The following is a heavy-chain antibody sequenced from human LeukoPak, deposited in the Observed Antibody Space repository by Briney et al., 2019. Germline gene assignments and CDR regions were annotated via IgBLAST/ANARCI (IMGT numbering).Heavy chain of an antibody. V-gene: IGHV4-61*05. Sequence: SETLSLTCTVSGGSISSSSSYWGWIRQPPGKKLEWIGTTYYNPSLKSRVTISVDTSKNQFSLRLSSVTAADTAVYYCARGGDSSSWSVDYWGQGTLVTVSS. CDR2: T. D-gene: IGHD6-13*01. CDR3: ARGGDSSSWSVDY. J-gene: IGHJ4*02. CDR1: GGSISSSSSY.